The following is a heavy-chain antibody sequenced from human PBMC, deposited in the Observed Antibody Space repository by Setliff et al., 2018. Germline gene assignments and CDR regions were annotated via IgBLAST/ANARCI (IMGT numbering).Heavy chain of an antibody. Sequence: GASVKVSCKASGYTFSTYGLHWVRQAPGQGPEWMGMIITNTGKTSYAQKFQGRVTMTTDTSTGTGYMELRSLRSDDTAVYYCARRNFYYDSSGFALYYYYMDVWGKGTTVTVSS. D-gene: IGHD3-22*01. CDR2: IITNTGKT. CDR1: GYTFSTYG. J-gene: IGHJ6*03. V-gene: IGHV1-18*01. CDR3: ARRNFYYDSSGFALYYYYMDV.